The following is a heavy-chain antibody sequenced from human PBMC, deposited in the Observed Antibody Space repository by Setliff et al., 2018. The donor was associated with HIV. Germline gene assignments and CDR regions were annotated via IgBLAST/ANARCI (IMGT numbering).Heavy chain of an antibody. CDR1: GYTFTNYW. CDR2: IHPRDFDI. D-gene: IGHD3-22*01. CDR3: ARLDSSGYYRSFDV. J-gene: IGHJ3*01. Sequence: GESLKLSCKASGYTFTNYWTAWVRQMPGKGLEWMGIIHPRDFDIKYSQSFQGQVTISADKSHSTAYLQWNSLKASDTALYYCARLDSSGYYRSFDVWGQGTMVTVSS. V-gene: IGHV5-51*01.